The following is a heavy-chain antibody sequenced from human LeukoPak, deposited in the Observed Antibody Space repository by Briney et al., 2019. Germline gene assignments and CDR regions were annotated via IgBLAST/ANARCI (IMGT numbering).Heavy chain of an antibody. V-gene: IGHV4-39*01. D-gene: IGHD3-10*01. CDR1: GGSISSSSYY. CDR3: ARFMVRGVIIGGLDY. J-gene: IGHJ4*02. CDR2: IYYSGST. Sequence: SETLSLTCTVSGGSISSSSYYWGWIRQPPGKGLEWIGSIYYSGSTYYNPSLKSRVTISVDTSKNQFSLKLSSVTAADTAVYYCARFMVRGVIIGGLDYWGQGTLVTVSS.